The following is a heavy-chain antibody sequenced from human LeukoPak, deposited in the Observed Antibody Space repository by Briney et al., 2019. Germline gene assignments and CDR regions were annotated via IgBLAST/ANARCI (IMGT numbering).Heavy chain of an antibody. V-gene: IGHV4-34*01. CDR2: INHNGST. CDR3: ARLTPYYFDY. Sequence: PSETLSLTCAVYGGSFSGYYWSWIRQPPGKGLEWIGEINHNGSTNYNPSLKSRVTISVDTSKNQFSLKLSSVTAADTAVYYCARLTPYYFDYWGQGTLVTVSS. J-gene: IGHJ4*02. CDR1: GGSFSGYY.